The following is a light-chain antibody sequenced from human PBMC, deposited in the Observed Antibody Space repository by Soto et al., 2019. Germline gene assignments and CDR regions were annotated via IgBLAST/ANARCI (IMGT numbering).Light chain of an antibody. CDR2: EIT. CDR1: SSDVGRYNY. Sequence: QSVLTQPPSASGSPGQSVTISCTGTSSDVGRYNYVSWYQQHPGKAPKLMIFEITKRPSGVPDRFSGSKSGNTASLTVSGLQAEDEADYYCSSYAGGYTHLFGTGTKVTVL. V-gene: IGLV2-8*01. J-gene: IGLJ1*01. CDR3: SSYAGGYTHL.